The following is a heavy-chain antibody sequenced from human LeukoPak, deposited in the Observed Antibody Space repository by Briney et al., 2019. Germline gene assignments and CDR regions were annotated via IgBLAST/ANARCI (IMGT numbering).Heavy chain of an antibody. CDR1: GFTFSSYA. CDR3: AKDPSAAGRKGAFDI. D-gene: IGHD6-13*01. CDR2: ISGSGGST. V-gene: IGHV3-23*01. Sequence: PGGSQRLSCAASGFTFSSYAMSWVRQAPGKGLEWVSAISGSGGSTYYADSVKGRFTISRDNSKNTLYLQMNSLRAEDTAVYYCAKDPSAAGRKGAFDIWGQGTMVTVSS. J-gene: IGHJ3*02.